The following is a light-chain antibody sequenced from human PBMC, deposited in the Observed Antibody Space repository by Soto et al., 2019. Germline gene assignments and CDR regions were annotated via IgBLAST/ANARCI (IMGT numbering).Light chain of an antibody. J-gene: IGKJ4*01. CDR3: QQYNNWPPLT. CDR2: CAS. CDR1: QSVSSS. Sequence: EIVLTQSPATLSVSPGERATLSCRASQSVSSSLAWYQQQPGQAPTLLIYCASTSATGIPARFSGSGSWTEFTLIISSLQSEDFVVYYCQQYNNWPPLTFGGGTKVEIK. V-gene: IGKV3-15*01.